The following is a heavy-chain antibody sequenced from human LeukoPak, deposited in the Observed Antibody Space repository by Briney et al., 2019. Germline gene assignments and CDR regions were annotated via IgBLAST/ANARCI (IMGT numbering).Heavy chain of an antibody. D-gene: IGHD2-2*01. V-gene: IGHV3-23*01. CDR2: ISGSGGAT. J-gene: IGHJ4*02. CDR1: GFTFSSYA. Sequence: PGGSLRLSCAASGFTFSSYAMSWVRQAPEKGLEWVSAISGSGGATYYADSVKSRFTISRDNSKNTLYLQMNSLRVEDTAVYYCAKSGYCSSTSCPFDYWGQGTLVTVSS. CDR3: AKSGYCSSTSCPFDY.